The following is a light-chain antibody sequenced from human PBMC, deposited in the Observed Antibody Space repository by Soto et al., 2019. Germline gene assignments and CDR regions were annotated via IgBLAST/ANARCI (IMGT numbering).Light chain of an antibody. J-gene: IGKJ4*01. CDR1: QDISNY. Sequence: DLQMTQSPSSLSASVGDRVTITCQASQDISNYLNWYQQKPGKAPKLLIYDASNLETGVPSRFSGSGSGTDFPFTISSLQPEDIATYYCQQYDYLPLTFGGGTKVEIK. CDR2: DAS. CDR3: QQYDYLPLT. V-gene: IGKV1-33*01.